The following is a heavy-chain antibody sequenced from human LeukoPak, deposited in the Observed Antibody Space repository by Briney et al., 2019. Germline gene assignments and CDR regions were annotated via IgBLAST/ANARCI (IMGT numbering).Heavy chain of an antibody. CDR2: INWNGGST. J-gene: IGHJ4*02. D-gene: IGHD5-18*01. CDR1: GFTFDDYG. V-gene: IGHV3-20*04. CDR3: ARARWIQLWLSGFDY. Sequence: GGSLRLSCAASGFTFDDYGMSWVRQAPGKGLEWVSGINWNGGSTGYADSVKGRFTISRDNAENSLYLQMNSLRAEDTALYYCARARWIQLWLSGFDYWGQGTLVTVSS.